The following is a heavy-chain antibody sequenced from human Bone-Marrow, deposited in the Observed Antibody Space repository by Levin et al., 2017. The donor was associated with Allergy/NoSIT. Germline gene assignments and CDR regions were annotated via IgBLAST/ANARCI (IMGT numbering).Heavy chain of an antibody. CDR2: ISYDGGKT. Sequence: GESLKISCAASGFTFSSHGMHWVRQAPGKGLEWVAAISYDGGKTYYVDSVKGRFTISRDNSKNTLYLQMNSLRAEDTAVYYCATYRQVATFEYWGQGTLVTVSS. CDR1: GFTFSSHG. CDR3: ATYRQVATFEY. J-gene: IGHJ4*02. V-gene: IGHV3-30*03. D-gene: IGHD1-14*01.